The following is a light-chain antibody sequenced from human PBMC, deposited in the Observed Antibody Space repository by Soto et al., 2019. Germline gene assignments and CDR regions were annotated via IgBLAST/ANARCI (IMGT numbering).Light chain of an antibody. CDR1: QSISNL. CDR3: QQYNNYSPWT. V-gene: IGKV1-5*01. Sequence: DIQMTQSPSTLSASVGDRVSITCRASQSISNLLAWYQQKPGKAPKLLIYDASSLESGVPSRFSSSGSGTEFTLTISSLQPDDFATYYCQQYNNYSPWTFGQGTKVEIK. CDR2: DAS. J-gene: IGKJ1*01.